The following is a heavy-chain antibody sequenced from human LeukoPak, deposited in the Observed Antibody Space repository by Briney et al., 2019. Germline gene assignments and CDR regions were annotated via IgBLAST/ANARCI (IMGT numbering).Heavy chain of an antibody. V-gene: IGHV4-34*01. D-gene: IGHD5-18*01. J-gene: IGHJ4*02. CDR2: INHSGST. CDR3: ARGIRGYSYTFDY. CDR1: GGSFSGYY. Sequence: SETLSLTCAVHGGSFSGYYWSWIRQPPGKGLEWFGEINHSGSTSYNPSLKSRVITSVDTSKNQFSLKLSSVTAADTAVYYCARGIRGYSYTFDYWGQGTLVTVSS.